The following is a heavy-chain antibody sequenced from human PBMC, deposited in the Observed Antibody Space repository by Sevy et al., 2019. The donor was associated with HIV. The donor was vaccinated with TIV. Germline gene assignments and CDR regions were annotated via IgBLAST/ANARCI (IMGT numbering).Heavy chain of an antibody. CDR1: GFSISGYG. D-gene: IGHD6-19*01. V-gene: IGHV3-33*01. CDR3: AREDIRVAGVGYYFHS. Sequence: GGSLRLSCAASGFSISGYGMHWVRQAPGKGLEWVAVIWYDGTNKECADSVKGRFTISRDNSKNTLYLQMNSLRAEDTAVYYCAREDIRVAGVGYYFHSRGQGTLVTVSS. CDR2: IWYDGTNK. J-gene: IGHJ4*02.